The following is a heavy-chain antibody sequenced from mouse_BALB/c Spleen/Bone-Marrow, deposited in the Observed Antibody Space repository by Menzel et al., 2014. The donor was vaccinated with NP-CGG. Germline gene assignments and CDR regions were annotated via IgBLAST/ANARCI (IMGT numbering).Heavy chain of an antibody. D-gene: IGHD2-3*01. CDR1: GFDFSSYW. CDR3: ASLGYYGWFAY. V-gene: IGHV4-1*02. CDR2: INPDSNTI. Sequence: EVKLMESGGGLVQPGGSLKLSCAASGFDFSSYWMSWVRQAPGKGLEWIGEINPDSNTINYTPSLKDKFIISRDNAKNTLYLQMSKVRSEDTALYYCASLGYYGWFAYWGQGTLVTVSA. J-gene: IGHJ3*01.